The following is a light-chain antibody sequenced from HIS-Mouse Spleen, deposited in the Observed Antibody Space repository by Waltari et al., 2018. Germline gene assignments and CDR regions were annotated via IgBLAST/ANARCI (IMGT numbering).Light chain of an antibody. J-gene: IGLJ2*01. CDR3: QAWDSSTANVV. V-gene: IGLV3-1*01. CDR1: KLGDKY. Sequence: SYELTQPPSVSVSAGQTASITCSGAKLGDKYACWYQQKPGQSPVLVIYQDSKRPSGIPERFSGSNSGNTATLTISGTQAMDEADYYCQAWDSSTANVVFGGGTKLTVL. CDR2: QDS.